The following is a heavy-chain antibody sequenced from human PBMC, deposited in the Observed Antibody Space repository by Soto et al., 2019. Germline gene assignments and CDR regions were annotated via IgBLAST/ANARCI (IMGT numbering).Heavy chain of an antibody. J-gene: IGHJ4*02. Sequence: QVQLMQSGAEVRKPGSSVKVSCKASGGTFSRHAISWVRQAPGQGLEWMGGIIPIFGTANHAQKFQGRVTIIADESTSTVYMELSSLRFEDTAMYYCARGWGYDSNDYYYAYWGQGTLVIVSS. D-gene: IGHD3-22*01. CDR2: IIPIFGTA. V-gene: IGHV1-69*01. CDR1: GGTFSRHA. CDR3: ARGWGYDSNDYYYAY.